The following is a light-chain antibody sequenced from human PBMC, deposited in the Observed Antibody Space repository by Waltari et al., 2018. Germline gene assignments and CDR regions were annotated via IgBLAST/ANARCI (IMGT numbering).Light chain of an antibody. CDR2: KAS. CDR3: QQYNSWPLT. Sequence: DIQMTQSPSTLSASVGDRVTITCRASQSINIWLAWYQQKPGKAHRLLIYKASGLESGVPSRCSGSGSRTEFTLSISSLQPDDFAAYYCQQYNSWPLTFGGGTKVEI. V-gene: IGKV1-5*03. CDR1: QSINIW. J-gene: IGKJ4*01.